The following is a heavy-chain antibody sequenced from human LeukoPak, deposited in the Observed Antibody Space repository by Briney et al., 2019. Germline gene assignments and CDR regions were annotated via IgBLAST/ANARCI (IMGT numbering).Heavy chain of an antibody. Sequence: GGSLRLSCAASGFTFSSYVMSWVRQAPGKGLEWISGISGSGGSTYYEDSVKGRFTISRDNSANTLYLQMNRVRVEDTAVYYCAKDNEVGVNWNPFDYWGQGTPVTVSS. CDR1: GFTFSSYV. CDR3: AKDNEVGVNWNPFDY. CDR2: ISGSGGST. D-gene: IGHD1-1*01. J-gene: IGHJ4*02. V-gene: IGHV3-23*01.